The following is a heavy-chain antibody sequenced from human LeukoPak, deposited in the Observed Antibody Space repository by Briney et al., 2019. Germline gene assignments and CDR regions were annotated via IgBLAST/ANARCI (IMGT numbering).Heavy chain of an antibody. CDR1: GGSIRTDY. J-gene: IGHJ4*02. CDR3: ARLEGNYWYFDS. D-gene: IGHD3-10*01. CDR2: IHYSGSI. V-gene: IGHV4-59*01. Sequence: SETLSLTCTVSGGSIRTDYWNWIRQPPGKGLEWIGYIHYSGSINYNPSLRSRLTISLDTSNNQFSLKLSSLTAADTALYYWARLEGNYWYFDSWGQGTLVTVSS.